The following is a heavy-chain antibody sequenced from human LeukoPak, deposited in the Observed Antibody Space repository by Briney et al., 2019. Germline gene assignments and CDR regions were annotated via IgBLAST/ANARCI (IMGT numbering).Heavy chain of an antibody. D-gene: IGHD3-3*01. Sequence: SETLSLTCTVSGGSISSSSYYWGWIRQPPGKGLEWIGSIYYSGSTYYNPSLKSRVTISVDTSKNQFSLKLSSVTAADTAVYYCARGGYYTLEYYYYMEVWGKGTTVTVSS. CDR3: ARGGYYTLEYYYYMEV. V-gene: IGHV4-39*07. CDR2: IYYSGST. J-gene: IGHJ6*03. CDR1: GGSISSSSYY.